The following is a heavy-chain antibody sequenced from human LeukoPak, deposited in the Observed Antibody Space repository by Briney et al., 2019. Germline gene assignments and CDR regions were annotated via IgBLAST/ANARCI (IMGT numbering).Heavy chain of an antibody. J-gene: IGHJ4*02. CDR2: IGTNVDRT. CDR1: GFTFSSYA. CDR3: VKDLARYYDTSGYEYFDY. V-gene: IGHV3-23*01. Sequence: GGSLRLSCVASGFTFSSYAMSWVRQAPGKGLEWVSIIGTNVDRTFYADFVKGRFTISRDNSKNTLYLHMNILRVEDTAVYYCVKDLARYYDTSGYEYFDYWGQGTLVTVSS. D-gene: IGHD3-22*01.